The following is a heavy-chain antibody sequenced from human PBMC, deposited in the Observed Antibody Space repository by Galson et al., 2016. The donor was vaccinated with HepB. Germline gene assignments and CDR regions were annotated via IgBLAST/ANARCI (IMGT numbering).Heavy chain of an antibody. Sequence: SVKVSCKASGYPFTSNGISWVRQAPGQGLEWMGYISPYTGDTKYSQRFQDRVAMTTDKSTSTVYMELRSLRPDDTAVFYCARDDYGDFLGPGSKYYCDFWGRGTLVTVSS. D-gene: IGHD4-17*01. CDR1: GYPFTSNG. J-gene: IGHJ4*02. CDR2: ISPYTGDT. V-gene: IGHV1-18*01. CDR3: ARDDYGDFLGPGSKYYCDF.